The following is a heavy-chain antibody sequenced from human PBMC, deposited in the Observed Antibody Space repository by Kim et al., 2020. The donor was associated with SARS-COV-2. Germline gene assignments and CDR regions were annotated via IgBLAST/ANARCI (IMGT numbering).Heavy chain of an antibody. Sequence: RYSPSFQGQVTISADKSISTAYLQWSSLKASDTAMYYCARRGGYANYFDYWGQGTLVTVSS. D-gene: IGHD5-12*01. CDR3: ARRGGYANYFDY. J-gene: IGHJ4*02. V-gene: IGHV5-51*01.